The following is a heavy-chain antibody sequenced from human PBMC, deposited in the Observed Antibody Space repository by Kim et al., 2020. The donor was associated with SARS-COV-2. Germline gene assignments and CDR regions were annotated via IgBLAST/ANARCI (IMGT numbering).Heavy chain of an antibody. CDR3: ARGEVTIFGPGDYGMDV. Sequence: GGSLRLSCAASGFTFSSYAMHWVRQAPGKGLEWVAVISYDGSNKYYADSVKGRFTISRDNSKNTLYLQMNSLRAEDTAVYYCARGEVTIFGPGDYGMDVWGQGTTVTVSS. D-gene: IGHD3-3*01. CDR1: GFTFSSYA. J-gene: IGHJ6*02. CDR2: ISYDGSNK. V-gene: IGHV3-30-3*01.